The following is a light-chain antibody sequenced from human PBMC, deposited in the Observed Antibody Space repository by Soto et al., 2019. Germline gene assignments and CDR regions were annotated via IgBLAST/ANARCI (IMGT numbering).Light chain of an antibody. CDR1: QSISVW. CDR3: QRYNWYPYS. Sequence: DIQMTQSPSTLSASVGDRVTITCRASQSISVWLAWYQQKPGEAPKLLIYRASILESGVPSRFSGSGSGTEFTLTISSLQPDDFATYYCQRYNWYPYSFGQGTKLEIK. V-gene: IGKV1-5*03. CDR2: RAS. J-gene: IGKJ2*03.